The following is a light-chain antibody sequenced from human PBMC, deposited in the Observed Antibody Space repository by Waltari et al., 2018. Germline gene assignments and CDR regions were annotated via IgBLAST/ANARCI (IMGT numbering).Light chain of an antibody. Sequence: QSALTQPRSVSGSPGQSVPISCTGIRSDVDSYNFFSWYQQHPGKAPKLMIHDVTNRPSGVPDRFSGSKSGNTASLTISGLQAEDEADYYCCSYVGSHTNWVFGGGTKLTVL. CDR2: DVT. J-gene: IGLJ3*02. V-gene: IGLV2-11*01. CDR1: RSDVDSYNF. CDR3: CSYVGSHTNWV.